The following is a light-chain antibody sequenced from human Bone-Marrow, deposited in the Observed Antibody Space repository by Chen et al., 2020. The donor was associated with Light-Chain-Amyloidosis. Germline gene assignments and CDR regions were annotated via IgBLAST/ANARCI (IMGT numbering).Light chain of an antibody. Sequence: SYELTQPPSVSVYPGQTARITCSGDDLPTKYAYWYQQKPGQAPVLVIHRDTERPSGISERFSGSSSGTTATLPISGVQAEDEADYHCQSADSSGTYEVIFGGGTKLTVL. J-gene: IGLJ2*01. CDR2: RDT. CDR3: QSADSSGTYEVI. CDR1: DLPTKY. V-gene: IGLV3-25*03.